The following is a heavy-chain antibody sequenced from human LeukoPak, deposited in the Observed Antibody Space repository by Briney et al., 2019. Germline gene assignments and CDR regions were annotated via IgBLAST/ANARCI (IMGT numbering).Heavy chain of an antibody. CDR1: CFPFEDYT. CDR2: IRKKADGGTP. V-gene: IGHV3-49*03. CDR3: TKDPPTRY. D-gene: IGHD1-26*01. Sequence: AGRSLLLSCTASCFPFEDYTITLSRQAPGKGLEWVGFIRKKADGGTPEYAASVKGRFIISRDDSKSIAYLQMNSLKTDDTAVYYCTKDPPTRYWGQGTLVSVSS. J-gene: IGHJ4*02.